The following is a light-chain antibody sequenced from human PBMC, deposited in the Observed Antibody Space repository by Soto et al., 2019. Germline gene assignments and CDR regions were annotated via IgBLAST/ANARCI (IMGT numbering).Light chain of an antibody. CDR1: SSDVGAYDY. Sequence: QSVLTQPPSASGSRGQSVTISCTGTSSDVGAYDYVSWYQQHPGKAPKLMIYEINKRPSGVPGRFSGSKSGNTASLTVSGPQGEDEAYYSRSSFGGSKNFTYVLGTGTKVT. J-gene: IGLJ1*01. CDR2: EIN. V-gene: IGLV2-8*01. CDR3: SSFGGSKNFTYV.